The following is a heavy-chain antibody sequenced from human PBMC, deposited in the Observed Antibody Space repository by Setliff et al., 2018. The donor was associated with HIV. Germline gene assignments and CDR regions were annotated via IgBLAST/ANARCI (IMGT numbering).Heavy chain of an antibody. CDR3: ARAQITMVRGVTSNWFDP. D-gene: IGHD3-10*01. J-gene: IGHJ5*02. CDR1: GGTFSSYA. Sequence: SVKVSCKASGGTFSSYAIGWVRQAPGQGLEWMGGIIPIFGTANYAQKFQGRVTITAGESTSTAYMELSSLRSEDTAVYYCARAQITMVRGVTSNWFDPWGQGTLVTVSS. V-gene: IGHV1-69*13. CDR2: IIPIFGTA.